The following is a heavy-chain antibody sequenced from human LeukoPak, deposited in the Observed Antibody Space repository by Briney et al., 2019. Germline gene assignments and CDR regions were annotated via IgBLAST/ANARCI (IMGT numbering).Heavy chain of an antibody. CDR3: AKPRYQLPIFDY. Sequence: GGSLRLSCAASGFTFSSYWMSWVRQAPGKGLEWVANIKQDGSEKYYVDSVKGRFTISRDNSKNTLYLQMNSLRAEDTAVYYCAKPRYQLPIFDYWGQGTLVTVSS. D-gene: IGHD2-2*01. CDR2: IKQDGSEK. CDR1: GFTFSSYW. V-gene: IGHV3-7*01. J-gene: IGHJ4*02.